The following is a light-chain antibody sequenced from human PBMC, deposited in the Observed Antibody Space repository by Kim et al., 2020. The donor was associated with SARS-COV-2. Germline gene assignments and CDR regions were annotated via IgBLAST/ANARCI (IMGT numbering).Light chain of an antibody. V-gene: IGKV3-15*01. Sequence: VSPGERAPLSCRASQSVTTILAWYQQKPGQTPSLVIYDASTRATDIPGRFSGSGSGAEFTLTISSLQSEDFALYYCQQYHKWPLTFGGGTKVDIK. J-gene: IGKJ4*01. CDR2: DAS. CDR3: QQYHKWPLT. CDR1: QSVTTI.